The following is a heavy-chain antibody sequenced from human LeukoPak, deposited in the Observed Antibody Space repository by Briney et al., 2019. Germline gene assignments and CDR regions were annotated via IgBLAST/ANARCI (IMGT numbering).Heavy chain of an antibody. D-gene: IGHD3-22*01. CDR2: IYHTGGT. Sequence: SETLSLTCAVSGYSISNSYYWGWIRQPPGKGLEWIGSIYHTGGTYYNPSLKSRVTISIDTSKNQFSLNLSSVTAADTAVYYCARDAQTYYYDTSGYYFECWGQGTLVTVSS. CDR1: GYSISNSYY. CDR3: ARDAQTYYYDTSGYYFEC. V-gene: IGHV4-38-2*02. J-gene: IGHJ4*02.